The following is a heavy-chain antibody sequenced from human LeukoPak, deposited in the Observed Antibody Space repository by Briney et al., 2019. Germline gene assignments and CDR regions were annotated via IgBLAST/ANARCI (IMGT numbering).Heavy chain of an antibody. D-gene: IGHD3-3*01. Sequence: GGSLRLSCAASGFTFSSYSMNWVRQAPGKGLEWVSSISSSSSYIYYADSVKGRFTISRDNAKNSLYLQMNSLRAEDTAVYYCARYTIFGVAIIDYWGQGTLVTVSS. V-gene: IGHV3-21*01. CDR2: ISSSSSYI. CDR3: ARYTIFGVAIIDY. CDR1: GFTFSSYS. J-gene: IGHJ4*02.